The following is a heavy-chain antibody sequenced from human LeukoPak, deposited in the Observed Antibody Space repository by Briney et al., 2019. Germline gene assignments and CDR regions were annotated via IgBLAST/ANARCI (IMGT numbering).Heavy chain of an antibody. J-gene: IGHJ4*02. Sequence: GGSLRLSCVASGFTFSSYWMHWVRQAPGKGLEWVANIKQDGSEKYYVDSVKGRFTISRDNAKNSLFLQMNSLRAEDTAVYYCATKDGYNFDYWGQGTPVTVSS. V-gene: IGHV3-7*01. CDR2: IKQDGSEK. D-gene: IGHD5-24*01. CDR3: ATKDGYNFDY. CDR1: GFTFSSYW.